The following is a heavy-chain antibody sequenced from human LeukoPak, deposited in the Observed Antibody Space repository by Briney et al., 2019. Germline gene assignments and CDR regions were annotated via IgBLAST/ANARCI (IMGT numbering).Heavy chain of an antibody. J-gene: IGHJ6*04. CDR2: ISYDGSNK. V-gene: IGHV3-30*03. D-gene: IGHD2-8*01. Sequence: GGSLRLSCAASGFTFSSYGMHWVRQAPGKGLEWVAVISYDGSNKYYADSVKGRFTISRDNSKNTLYLQMNSLRAEDTAVYYCARDWGRRCTNGVCEVVWGKGTTVTVSS. CDR1: GFTFSSYG. CDR3: ARDWGRRCTNGVCEVV.